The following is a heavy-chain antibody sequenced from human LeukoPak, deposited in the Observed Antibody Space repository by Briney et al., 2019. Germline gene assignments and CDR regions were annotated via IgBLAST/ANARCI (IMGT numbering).Heavy chain of an antibody. Sequence: ASVKVSCKASGGTFSSYAISWVRQAPGQGLEWMGGIIPIFGTANYAQKFQGRVTITADESTSTAYMELSSLRSEDTAVYYCARWSLTTGRFDYWGQGTLVTVSS. CDR3: ARWSLTTGRFDY. D-gene: IGHD1-1*01. V-gene: IGHV1-69*13. CDR1: GGTFSSYA. CDR2: IIPIFGTA. J-gene: IGHJ4*02.